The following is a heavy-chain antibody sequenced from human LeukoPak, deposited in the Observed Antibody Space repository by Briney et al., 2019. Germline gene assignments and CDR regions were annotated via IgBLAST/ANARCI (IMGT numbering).Heavy chain of an antibody. J-gene: IGHJ4*02. D-gene: IGHD4-11*01. CDR2: ISPDGSST. Sequence: QPGGSLRLSCAASGFTFSSHWMHWVRQAPGKGLVWVSRISPDGSSTAYADSMKGRFTISRDNARNTLFLQMNSLRAEDTAIYYCTRVAATSPNLIDFWGQGTLVTVSS. CDR1: GFTFSSHW. CDR3: TRVAATSPNLIDF. V-gene: IGHV3-74*01.